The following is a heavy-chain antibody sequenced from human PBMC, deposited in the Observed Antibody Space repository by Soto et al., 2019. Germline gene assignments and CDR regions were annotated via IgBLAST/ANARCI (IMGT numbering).Heavy chain of an antibody. CDR2: IIPIFGTA. CDR1: GGTFSSYA. D-gene: IGHD3-10*01. CDR3: ANGGSDYPWPIDY. J-gene: IGHJ4*02. Sequence: QVQLVQSGAEVKKPGSSVKVSCKASGGTFSSYAISWVRQAPGQGLEWMGGIIPIFGTAHYAQTFQGRVTITADESTSTAYMELSNLRSEDTAVYYCANGGSDYPWPIDYWGQGTLVTVSS. V-gene: IGHV1-69*01.